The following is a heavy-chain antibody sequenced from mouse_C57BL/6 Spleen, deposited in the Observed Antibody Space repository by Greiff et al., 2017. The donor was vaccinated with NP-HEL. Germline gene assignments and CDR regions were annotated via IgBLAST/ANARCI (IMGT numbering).Heavy chain of an antibody. V-gene: IGHV5-17*01. CDR3: ARRNYGNYGEHAMDY. J-gene: IGHJ4*01. CDR2: ISSGSSTI. CDR1: GFTFSDYG. Sequence: VQLKQSGGGLVKPGGSLKLSCAASGFTFSDYGMHWVRQAPEKGLEWVAYISSGSSTIYYADTVKGRFTISRDNAKNTLFLQMTSLRSEDTAMYYCARRNYGNYGEHAMDYWGQGTSVTVSS. D-gene: IGHD2-1*01.